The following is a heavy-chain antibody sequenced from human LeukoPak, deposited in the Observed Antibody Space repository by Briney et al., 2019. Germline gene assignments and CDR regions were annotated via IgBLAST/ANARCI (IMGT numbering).Heavy chain of an antibody. V-gene: IGHV3-53*01. CDR2: IYRGGST. D-gene: IGHD2-15*01. J-gene: IGHJ6*03. Sequence: GGSLRLSCAASGFTFSSYAMHWVRQAPGKGLEWVSVIYRGGSTYYADSVKGRFTISRDISKNTLYLQMNSLRVEDTAVYYCARSGPVDYYYYYMDVWGKGTTVTISS. CDR1: GFTFSSYA. CDR3: ARSGPVDYYYYYMDV.